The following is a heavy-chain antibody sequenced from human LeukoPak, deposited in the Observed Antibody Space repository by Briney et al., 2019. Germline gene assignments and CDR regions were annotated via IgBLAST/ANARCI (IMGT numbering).Heavy chain of an antibody. V-gene: IGHV4-59*12. CDR1: GGSISIYY. J-gene: IGHJ6*02. Sequence: SETLSLTCTVSGGSISIYYWSWVRQPPGKGLEWMGYVYNSGNTDYNPSLKSRVTISADTSKNQFSLKLTSVTAADTAVYYCARGGGIVATHYYYGMDVWGQGTTVTVSS. CDR2: VYNSGNT. CDR3: ARGGGIVATHYYYGMDV. D-gene: IGHD5-12*01.